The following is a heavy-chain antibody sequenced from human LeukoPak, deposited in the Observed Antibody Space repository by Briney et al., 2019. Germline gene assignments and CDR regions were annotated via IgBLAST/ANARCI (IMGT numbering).Heavy chain of an antibody. J-gene: IGHJ4*02. CDR3: ARQPYSSSSLEIDY. CDR2: IYHSGST. V-gene: IGHV4-39*01. Sequence: SETLSLTCTVSGGSISSSFYYWGWIRQPPGKGLEWIGSIYHSGSTYYNPSLKSRVTISVDTSKNQFSLKLSSVTAADTAVYYCARQPYSSSSLEIDYWGQGTLVTVSS. D-gene: IGHD6-6*01. CDR1: GGSISSSFYY.